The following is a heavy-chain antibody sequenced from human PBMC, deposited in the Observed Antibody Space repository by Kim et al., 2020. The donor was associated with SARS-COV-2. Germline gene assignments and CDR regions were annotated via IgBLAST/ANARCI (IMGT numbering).Heavy chain of an antibody. D-gene: IGHD2-8*02. CDR2: K. Sequence: KNYALAVKSRITITPDTSKNQFSLQLNSVTPEDTAVYYCARITGGSPDYWGQGTLVTVSS. CDR3: ARITGGSPDY. V-gene: IGHV6-1*01. J-gene: IGHJ4*02.